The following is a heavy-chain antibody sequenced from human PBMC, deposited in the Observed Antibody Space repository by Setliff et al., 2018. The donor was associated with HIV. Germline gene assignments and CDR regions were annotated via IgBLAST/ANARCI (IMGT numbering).Heavy chain of an antibody. CDR3: ARGKPIFGVNNWFDP. D-gene: IGHD3-3*01. CDR2: INSDSGGT. CDR1: GYTFSDYY. J-gene: IGHJ5*02. Sequence: SCKASGYTFSDYYMHWVRQAPGQGLEWMGWINSDSGGTNYAQRFQGRITVTRDTSTNTVYMELNKLRSDDTAVYYCARGKPIFGVNNWFDPWGQGTLVTVSS. V-gene: IGHV1-2*02.